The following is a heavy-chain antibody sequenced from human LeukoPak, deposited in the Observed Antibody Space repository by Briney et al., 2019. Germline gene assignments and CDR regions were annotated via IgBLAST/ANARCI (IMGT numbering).Heavy chain of an antibody. J-gene: IGHJ4*02. D-gene: IGHD2-15*01. Sequence: ASVKVSCKASGYTFTSYGISWVRQAPGQGLEWMGWISAYNGNTNYAQKLQGRVTMTTDTSTSTAYMELRSLRSDDTAVYYCARDRYCSGGSCYELGFDYWGQGTLVTVSS. CDR1: GYTFTSYG. CDR3: ARDRYCSGGSCYELGFDY. CDR2: ISAYNGNT. V-gene: IGHV1-18*01.